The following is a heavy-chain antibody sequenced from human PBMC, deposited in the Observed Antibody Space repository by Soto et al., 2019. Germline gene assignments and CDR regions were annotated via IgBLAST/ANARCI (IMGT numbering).Heavy chain of an antibody. Sequence: PGGSLRLSCAASGFTFSSYAMHWVRQAPGKGLEWVAVISYDGSNKYYADSVKGRFTISRDNSKNTLYLQMNSLRAEDTAVYYCARVSSGWSLSYYYYGMDVWGQGTTVTVSS. J-gene: IGHJ6*02. CDR2: ISYDGSNK. V-gene: IGHV3-30-3*01. CDR3: ARVSSGWSLSYYYYGMDV. CDR1: GFTFSSYA. D-gene: IGHD6-19*01.